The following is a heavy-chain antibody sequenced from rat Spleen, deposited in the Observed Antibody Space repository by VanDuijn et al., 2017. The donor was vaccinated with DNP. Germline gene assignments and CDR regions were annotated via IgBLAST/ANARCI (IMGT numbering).Heavy chain of an antibody. Sequence: QVQLKESGPGLVQPSQTLSLTCTVSGFSLTSYHVHWVRQPPGKGLEWMGRIQSGGSTDYNSALKSRLSISRDTSKSQVFLKMNGLQSEDTATYYCSRGDYSYWGQGVLVTVSS. CDR2: IQSGGST. CDR1: GFSLTSYH. CDR3: SRGDYSY. D-gene: IGHD1-7*01. V-gene: IGHV2-27*01. J-gene: IGHJ2*01.